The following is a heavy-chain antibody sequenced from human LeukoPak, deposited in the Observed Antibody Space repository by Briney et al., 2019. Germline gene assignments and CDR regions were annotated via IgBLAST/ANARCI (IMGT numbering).Heavy chain of an antibody. J-gene: IGHJ4*02. D-gene: IGHD3-16*01. CDR3: ARRGGGGRAFDY. V-gene: IGHV4-39*01. CDR2: IYYTGST. CDR1: GASISGGTYY. Sequence: PSETLSLTCSVSGASISGGTYYWGWIRQPPGKGLEWIGSIYYTGSTYDNPSLKSRVTISVDTSKSQFSLKLSSVTAADTAVYYCARRGGGGRAFDYWGQGTLVTVSS.